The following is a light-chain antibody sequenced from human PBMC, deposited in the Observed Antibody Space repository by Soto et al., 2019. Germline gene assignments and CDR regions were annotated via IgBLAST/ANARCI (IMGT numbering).Light chain of an antibody. V-gene: IGKV2D-29*01. J-gene: IGKJ4*01. CDR3: MQSLNRPLT. CDR2: GVS. Sequence: DIVMTQTPLSLSVTPGQPASISCKSSQTLLHSNGKTYLYWYLQKPGQPPQLLIHGVSNRFSGVQDRFSGSGSERDFTQKISRVEAEDVGVYYCMQSLNRPLTFGGGTKVEIK. CDR1: QTLLHSNGKTY.